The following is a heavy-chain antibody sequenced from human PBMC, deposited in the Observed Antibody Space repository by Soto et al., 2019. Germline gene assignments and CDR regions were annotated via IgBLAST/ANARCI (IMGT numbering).Heavy chain of an antibody. J-gene: IGHJ4*02. V-gene: IGHV4-34*01. CDR1: GASFSNYY. CDR3: ARGCRAYDFWSGYYPVPFDY. D-gene: IGHD3-3*01. Sequence: QVQLQQWGAGLLKPSETLSLTCAVYGASFSNYYWSWIRQPPGKGLEWIGAINHSGSTNYNPSLKSQVTISVDTSKNQFSLNLSSVTAADTAVYYCARGCRAYDFWSGYYPVPFDYWGQGTLVTVSS. CDR2: INHSGST.